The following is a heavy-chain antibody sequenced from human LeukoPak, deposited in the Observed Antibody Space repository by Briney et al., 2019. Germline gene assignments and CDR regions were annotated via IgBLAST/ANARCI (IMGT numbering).Heavy chain of an antibody. Sequence: PGTSLRLSCATSGFTFNNYPMHWVRQAPGKGLEWVAFIGYDGRFKFHSDSVKGRFTISRGDSKNTLYLQMNSLRPEDTALYYCARDPKTGSPDYFDYWGQGTLVTVST. V-gene: IGHV3-30*04. D-gene: IGHD3-10*01. CDR1: GFTFNNYP. J-gene: IGHJ4*02. CDR2: IGYDGRFK. CDR3: ARDPKTGSPDYFDY.